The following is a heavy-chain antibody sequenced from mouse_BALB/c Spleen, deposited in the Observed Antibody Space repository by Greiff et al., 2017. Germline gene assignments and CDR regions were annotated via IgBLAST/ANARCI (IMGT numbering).Heavy chain of an antibody. J-gene: IGHJ3*01. V-gene: IGHV3-6*02. CDR1: GYSITCGYY. CDR3: AKGGRTTVVATPFAY. CDR2: ISYDGSN. D-gene: IGHD1-1*01. Sequence: EVQLQQSGPGLVKPSQSLSLTCSVTGYSITCGYYWNWIRQFPGNKLEWMGYISYDGSNNYNPSLKNRISITRDTSKNQFFLKLNSVTTEDTATYYCAKGGRTTVVATPFAYWGQGTLVTVSA.